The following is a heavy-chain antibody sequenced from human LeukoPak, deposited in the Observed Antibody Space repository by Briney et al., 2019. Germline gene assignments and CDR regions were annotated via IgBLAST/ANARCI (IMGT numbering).Heavy chain of an antibody. V-gene: IGHV1-2*02. CDR3: ARGTMVDYFDY. J-gene: IGHJ4*02. Sequence: ASGKVSCKASGYTFTSYSMNWVRQAPGQGLEWMGWINPNSGGTNYAQKFQGRVTMTRDTSISTAYMELSRLRSDDTAVYYCARGTMVDYFDYWGQGTLVTVSS. CDR2: INPNSGGT. CDR1: GYTFTSYS. D-gene: IGHD3-10*01.